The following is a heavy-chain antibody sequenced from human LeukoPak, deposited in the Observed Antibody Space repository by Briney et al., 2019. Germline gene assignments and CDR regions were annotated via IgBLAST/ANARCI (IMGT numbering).Heavy chain of an antibody. J-gene: IGHJ4*02. CDR2: IYWDDDK. CDR3: AHLTTVIATFDY. V-gene: IGHV2-5*02. Sequence: SGPTLVNPTQTLTLTCAFSGFSPNTGGVGVGWIRQPPGKALECLALIYWDDDKRYSPSLRSRLTITKDTSKNQVVLTMTNMDPVDTATYYCAHLTTVIATFDYWGQGTLVTVSS. CDR1: GFSPNTGGVG. D-gene: IGHD4-17*01.